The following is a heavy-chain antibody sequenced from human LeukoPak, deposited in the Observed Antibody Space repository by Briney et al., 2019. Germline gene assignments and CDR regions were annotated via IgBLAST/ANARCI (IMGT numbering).Heavy chain of an antibody. V-gene: IGHV3-33*01. CDR2: IWYDGSNK. D-gene: IGHD1-26*01. CDR3: ARSRYTGSHFDY. J-gene: IGHJ4*02. CDR1: GFSFSNYG. Sequence: GGSLRLSCAASGFSFSNYGMHWVRQAPGKGLEWVAVIWYDGSNKYYADSVKGRFTISRDNSKNTLYVQMSSLRAEDTAVYYCARSRYTGSHFDYWGQGTLVTVSS.